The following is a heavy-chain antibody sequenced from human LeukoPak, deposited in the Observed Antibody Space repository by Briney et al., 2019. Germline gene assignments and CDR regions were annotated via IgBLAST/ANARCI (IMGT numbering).Heavy chain of an antibody. V-gene: IGHV4-61*01. Sequence: SETLSLTCTVSGGSVSSGSYYWSWIRQPPGKGLEWIGYLYYSGSTNYNPSLKSRVTISVDTSKNQFSLKLTSVTAADTAVYYCARGSYYDRPSRSRVEYWGQGTLVTLST. D-gene: IGHD3-22*01. CDR2: LYYSGST. CDR3: ARGSYYDRPSRSRVEY. CDR1: GGSVSSGSYY. J-gene: IGHJ4*02.